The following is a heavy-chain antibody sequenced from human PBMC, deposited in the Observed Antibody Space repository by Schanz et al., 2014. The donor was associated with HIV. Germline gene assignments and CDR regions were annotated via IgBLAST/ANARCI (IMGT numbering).Heavy chain of an antibody. J-gene: IGHJ6*02. Sequence: QVQLVESGGGVVQPGRSLRLSCAASGFTFSSYGMHWVRQVPGKGLEWVAVITYDGSYKYYSDSVKGRFSISRDSSKSMVYLQMNSLRLEDTGVYYCARDRVRDYQLLPGYYNYAMDVWGQGTTVIVSS. CDR3: ARDRVRDYQLLPGYYNYAMDV. V-gene: IGHV3-30*03. CDR2: ITYDGSYK. CDR1: GFTFSSYG. D-gene: IGHD4-17*01.